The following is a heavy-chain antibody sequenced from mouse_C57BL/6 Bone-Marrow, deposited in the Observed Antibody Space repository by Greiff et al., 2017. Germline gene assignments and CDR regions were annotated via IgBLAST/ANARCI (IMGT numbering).Heavy chain of an antibody. D-gene: IGHD1-1*01. Sequence: EVKVVESGGGLVQPGGSLKLSCAASGFTFSDYGMAWVRQAPRKGPEWVAFISNLAYSIYYADTVTGRFTISRENAKNTRYLEMSSLRSEDTAMYYCARGDYGSSYAMDYWGQGTSVTVSS. CDR1: GFTFSDYG. J-gene: IGHJ4*01. CDR2: ISNLAYSI. V-gene: IGHV5-15*01. CDR3: ARGDYGSSYAMDY.